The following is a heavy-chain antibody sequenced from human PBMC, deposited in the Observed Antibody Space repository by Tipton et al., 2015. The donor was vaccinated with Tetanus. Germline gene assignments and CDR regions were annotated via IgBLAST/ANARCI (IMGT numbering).Heavy chain of an antibody. D-gene: IGHD2-2*01. J-gene: IGHJ4*02. Sequence: TPSLTCAVYGGSFSGYYWSWIRQPPGKGLEWIGEINHSGSTNYNPSLKSRVTISVDTSKNQFSLKLSSVTAADTAVYYCASPSTLDYWGQGTLVTVSS. V-gene: IGHV4-34*01. CDR2: INHSGST. CDR3: ASPSTLDY. CDR1: GGSFSGYY.